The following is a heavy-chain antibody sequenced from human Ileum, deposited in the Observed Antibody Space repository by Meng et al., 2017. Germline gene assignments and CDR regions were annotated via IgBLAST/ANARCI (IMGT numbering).Heavy chain of an antibody. CDR2: AST. Sequence: QVQRLGSCAGMVSTSETRSRICVVFGGAVSGSGYQWGWIRQPPGKGLEWIGYASTNYNPSLKSRVTISVDTSKNQFSLKLTSVTAADTAVYYCARDHWGSLDYWGQGVLVTVSS. D-gene: IGHD7-27*01. CDR3: ARDHWGSLDY. J-gene: IGHJ4*02. V-gene: IGHV4-61*08. CDR1: GGAVSGSGYQ.